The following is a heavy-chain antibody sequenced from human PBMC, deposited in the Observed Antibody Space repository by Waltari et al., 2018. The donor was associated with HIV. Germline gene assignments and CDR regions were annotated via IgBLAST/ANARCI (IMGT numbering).Heavy chain of an antibody. J-gene: IGHJ4*02. CDR2: VEHNGST. D-gene: IGHD3-16*01. Sequence: QVQLHQWGAGLLKPSETLSLTCAVYNDDGPSFSDYWWSFRDYYWTWMRQSPVKGLEWIGEVEHNGSTNYNGAFRGRGSVSVDTSKKQFSLRWSSVSDADTAVYFCARAVGYDYVWGSYADFWAQGTQVTVSS. CDR3: ARAVGYDYVWGSYADF. CDR1: NDDGPSFSDYWWSFRDYY. V-gene: IGHV4-34*01.